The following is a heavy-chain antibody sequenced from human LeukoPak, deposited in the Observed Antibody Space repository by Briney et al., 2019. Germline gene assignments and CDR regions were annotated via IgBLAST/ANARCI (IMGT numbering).Heavy chain of an antibody. V-gene: IGHV6-1*01. J-gene: IGHJ6*03. Sequence: SQTLSLTCAISGDSVSSNSAAWNWIRQSPSRGLEWLGRTYYRSKWYNDYAVSVKSRITINPDTSKNQFSLQLNSVTPEDTAVYYCARAVPKHPQFHYDILTGPRPNYYYYMDVWGKGTTVTISS. CDR1: GDSVSSNSAA. D-gene: IGHD3-9*01. CDR2: TYYRSKWYN. CDR3: ARAVPKHPQFHYDILTGPRPNYYYYMDV.